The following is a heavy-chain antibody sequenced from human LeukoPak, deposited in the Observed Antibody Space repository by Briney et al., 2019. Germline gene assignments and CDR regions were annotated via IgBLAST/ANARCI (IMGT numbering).Heavy chain of an antibody. D-gene: IGHD3-16*01. CDR2: INPSGGST. CDR3: ARDFGNDYVFSY. V-gene: IGHV1-46*01. J-gene: IGHJ4*02. Sequence: GASVKVSCKASGYTFTSQYIHWVRQAPGQGLEWMGIINPSGGSTSNAQKFQGRVTMTRDMSTSTVYMELSSLRSEDTAVYYCARDFGNDYVFSYWGQGTLVTVSS. CDR1: GYTFTSQY.